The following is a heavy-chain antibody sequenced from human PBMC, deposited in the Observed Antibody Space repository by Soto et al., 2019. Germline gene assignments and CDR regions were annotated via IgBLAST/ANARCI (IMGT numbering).Heavy chain of an antibody. D-gene: IGHD3-10*01. CDR3: ATSYGTGYRAFDY. CDR1: DDAFVFHS. J-gene: IGHJ4*02. CDR2: INPILSMS. V-gene: IGHV1-69*02. Sequence: QVQLVQSGAEVKRPGSSVKVSCKDSDDAFVFHSINWVRQSPGLGLEWMGRINPILSMSNYAQRFQGRVTMTADKSTSTAYMVLSSLRSEHTAIYYCATSYGTGYRAFDYWGQGALVTVSS.